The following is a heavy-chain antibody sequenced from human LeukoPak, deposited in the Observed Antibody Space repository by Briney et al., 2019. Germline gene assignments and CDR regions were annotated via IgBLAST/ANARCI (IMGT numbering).Heavy chain of an antibody. CDR1: GGSIRGYF. CDR2: VYYGGST. D-gene: IGHD2-2*01. J-gene: IGHJ4*02. CDR3: ARYYCSTLACYNFDS. Sequence: ASETLSLICTVCGGSIRGYFWSWIRQPPGKGLEWIGYVYYGGSTNYNPSLKSRVVISVDTSKNQFSLKLRSVTAADTAVYYCARYYCSTLACYNFDSWGQGTLVTVSS. V-gene: IGHV4-59*01.